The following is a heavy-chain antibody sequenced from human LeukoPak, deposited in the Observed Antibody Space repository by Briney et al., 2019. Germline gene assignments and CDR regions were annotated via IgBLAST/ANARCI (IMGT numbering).Heavy chain of an antibody. CDR1: GFTFSSYG. V-gene: IGHV3-30*02. CDR3: AKDLVGEATGPFDI. CDR2: IWYDGSNK. Sequence: GGSLRLSCAASGFTFSSYGMHWVRQAPGKGVEGVAFIWYDGSNKYYADSVKGRFTISRDNSKNTLYLQKNSLRAEDTAVYYCAKDLVGEATGPFDIWGQGTMVTVSS. D-gene: IGHD1-26*01. J-gene: IGHJ3*02.